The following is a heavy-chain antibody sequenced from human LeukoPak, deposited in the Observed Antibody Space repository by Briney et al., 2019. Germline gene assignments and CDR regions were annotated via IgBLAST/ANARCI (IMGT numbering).Heavy chain of an antibody. Sequence: SETLSLTCTVSGGSTSSYYWSWIRQPAGKGLEWIGRIYTSGSTNYNPSLKSRVTMSVDTSKNQFSLKLSSVTAADTVVYYCATHAPYCSSTSCYYSNWFDPWGQGTLVTVSS. CDR3: ATHAPYCSSTSCYYSNWFDP. CDR1: GGSTSSYY. CDR2: IYTSGST. J-gene: IGHJ5*02. V-gene: IGHV4-4*07. D-gene: IGHD2-2*01.